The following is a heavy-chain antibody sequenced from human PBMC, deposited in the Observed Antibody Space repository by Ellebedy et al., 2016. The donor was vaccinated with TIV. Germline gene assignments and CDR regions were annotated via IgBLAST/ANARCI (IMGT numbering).Heavy chain of an antibody. V-gene: IGHV3-23*01. CDR2: IGDSGTT. CDR3: AKARGSSSFFDY. Sequence: GGSLRLSXAASGFTLTNYGMSWVRQAPGKGLEWVSAIGDSGTTYYADSVKGRFTISRDISKNTLYLQMNSLRGEDTAVYYCAKARGSSSFFDYWGQGTLVTVSS. CDR1: GFTLTNYG. D-gene: IGHD6-6*01. J-gene: IGHJ4*02.